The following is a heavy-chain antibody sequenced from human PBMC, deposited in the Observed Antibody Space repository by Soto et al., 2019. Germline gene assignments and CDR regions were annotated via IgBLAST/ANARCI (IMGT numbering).Heavy chain of an antibody. J-gene: IGHJ2*01. CDR1: GGSISSGDYY. CDR2: IDYSGST. D-gene: IGHD4-17*01. CDR3: ARETTIYGDHRYFDL. Sequence: QVQLQESGPGLVKPSQTLSLTCTVSGGSISSGDYYWSWIRQPPGKGLEWIGYIDYSGSTYYDPSLKSRITIAVDTSKNQFSLKPSPVTAADTAVYYGARETTIYGDHRYFDLWGRGTLVTVSS. V-gene: IGHV4-30-4*01.